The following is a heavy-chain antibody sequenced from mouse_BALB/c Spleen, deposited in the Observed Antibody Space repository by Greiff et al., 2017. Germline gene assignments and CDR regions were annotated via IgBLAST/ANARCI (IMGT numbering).Heavy chain of an antibody. CDR2: IWAGGST. V-gene: IGHV2-9*02. Sequence: VQLKESGPGLVAPSQSLSITCTVSGFSLTSYGVHWVRQPPGKGLEWLGVIWAGGSTNYNSALMSRLSISKDNSKSQVFLKMNSLQTDDTAMYYCARAQLAYFDYWGQGTTLTVSS. CDR1: GFSLTSYG. J-gene: IGHJ2*01. CDR3: ARAQLAYFDY. D-gene: IGHD4-1*02.